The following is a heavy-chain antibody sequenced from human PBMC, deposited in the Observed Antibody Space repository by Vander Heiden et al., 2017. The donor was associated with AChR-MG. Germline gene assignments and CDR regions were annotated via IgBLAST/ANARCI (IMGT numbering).Heavy chain of an antibody. CDR2: ISYDGSNK. CDR1: GFTFSSYA. CDR3: ATGGEEGDIDY. Sequence: QVQLVESGGGVVQPGRSLRRSCAASGFTFSSYAMHWVRQAPGKGLEWVAVISYDGSNKYYADSVKGRFTISRDNSKNTLYLQMNRMRAEDTAVYYCATGGEEGDIDYWGQGTLVTVSS. J-gene: IGHJ4*02. D-gene: IGHD2-8*02. V-gene: IGHV3-30-3*01.